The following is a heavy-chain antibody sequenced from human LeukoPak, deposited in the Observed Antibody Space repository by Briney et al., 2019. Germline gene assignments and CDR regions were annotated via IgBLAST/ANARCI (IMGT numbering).Heavy chain of an antibody. CDR2: ISGSGGST. CDR1: GFTFSSYA. V-gene: IGHV3-23*01. Sequence: GGSLRLSCAASGFTFSSYAMSWVRQAPGKGLEWVSAISGSGGSTYYADSVKGRFTISRDNAVNTLYLQMNSLRVEGTAVYYCVRGSLRLPRSTPDYWGQGTLVTVSS. D-gene: IGHD2-21*02. CDR3: VRGSLRLPRSTPDY. J-gene: IGHJ4*02.